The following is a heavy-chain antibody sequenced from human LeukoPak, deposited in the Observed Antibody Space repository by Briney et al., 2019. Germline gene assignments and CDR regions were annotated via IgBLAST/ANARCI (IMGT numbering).Heavy chain of an antibody. J-gene: IGHJ4*02. CDR1: GFTFSSYE. CDR2: ISSSGSTI. D-gene: IGHD1-1*01. V-gene: IGHV3-48*03. CDR3: ARVGAGTTFLDY. Sequence: GGSLRLSCAASGFTFSSYEMNWVRQAPGKGLEWVSYISSSGSTIYYADSAKGRFTISRDNAKNSLYLQMNSLRAEDTAVYYCARVGAGTTFLDYWGQGTLVTVSS.